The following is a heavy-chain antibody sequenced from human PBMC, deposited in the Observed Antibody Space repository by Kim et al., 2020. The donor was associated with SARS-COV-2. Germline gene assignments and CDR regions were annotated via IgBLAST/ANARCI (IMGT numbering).Heavy chain of an antibody. D-gene: IGHD2-21*02. CDR2: INTNTGNP. V-gene: IGHV7-4-1*02. CDR3: AQRGPNCGGDCSDYYYHAMDV. J-gene: IGHJ6*02. Sequence: ASVKVSCKASGYTFTSYAMNWVRQAPGQGLEWMGWINTNTGNPMYVQGFTGRFVFSLDTSVSTAYLQISSLKTEDTAVYYCAQRGPNCGGDCSDYYYHAMDVWGQGTTVTVSS. CDR1: GYTFTSYA.